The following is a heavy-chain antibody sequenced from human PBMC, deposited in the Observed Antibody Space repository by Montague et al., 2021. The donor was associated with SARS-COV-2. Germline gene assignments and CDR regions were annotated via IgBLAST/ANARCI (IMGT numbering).Heavy chain of an antibody. CDR2: INHSGST. CDR3: ARGGTVTTFLAPKRTRRYNWFDP. D-gene: IGHD4-17*01. Sequence: SETLSLTCAVYGGSFSNYYWSWIRQPPGKGLEWIGEINHSGSTNXNPSRKSRVTISVDTSKNQFSLKLSSVTAADTAVYYCARGGTVTTFLAPKRTRRYNWFDPWVQGTLVTVSS. CDR1: GGSFSNYY. V-gene: IGHV4-34*01. J-gene: IGHJ5*02.